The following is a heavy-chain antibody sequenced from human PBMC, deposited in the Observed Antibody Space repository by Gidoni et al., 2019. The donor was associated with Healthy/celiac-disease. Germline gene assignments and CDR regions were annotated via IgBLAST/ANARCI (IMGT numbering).Heavy chain of an antibody. J-gene: IGHJ5*02. Sequence: QVQLQESGPGLVKPSETLYRTCTVAGGVISSYYWNWNRQPPGKGLEWIGYIYYSGSTNYNPSLKSRVTISVDTSKNQFSLKLSSVTAADTAVYYCARDSGIGGWYDRWNWFDPWGQGTLVTVSS. V-gene: IGHV4-59*01. D-gene: IGHD6-19*01. CDR2: IYYSGST. CDR1: GGVISSYY. CDR3: ARDSGIGGWYDRWNWFDP.